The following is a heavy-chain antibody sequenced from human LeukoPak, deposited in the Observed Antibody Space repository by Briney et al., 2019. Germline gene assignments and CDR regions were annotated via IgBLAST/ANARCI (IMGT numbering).Heavy chain of an antibody. CDR2: ISGRGNTI. CDR1: GFTLSSYN. J-gene: IGHJ4*02. CDR3: ARDPPALEDFDY. V-gene: IGHV3-48*01. Sequence: PGGSLRLSCAASGFTLSSYNMNWVRQAPGKGLEWGSYISGRGNTIKYADSVKGRFDISRGKGKNSLYLAMSSLRAEDTAVYYCARDPPALEDFDYWGQGTQVTVSS.